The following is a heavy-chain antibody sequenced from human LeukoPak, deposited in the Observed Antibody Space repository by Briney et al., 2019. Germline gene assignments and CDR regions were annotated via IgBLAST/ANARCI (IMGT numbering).Heavy chain of an antibody. CDR2: IYPGDSDT. CDR3: ARHVYLGVGYYYYYGMDV. CDR1: GYSFTSYW. Sequence: RGESLKISCKGSGYSFTSYWIGWVRQMPGKGLEWMGIIYPGDSDTRYSPSFQGQVTISADKSISTAYLQWSSLKASDTAMYYCARHVYLGVGYYYYYGMDVWGQGTTVTVSS. D-gene: IGHD1-14*01. V-gene: IGHV5-51*01. J-gene: IGHJ6*02.